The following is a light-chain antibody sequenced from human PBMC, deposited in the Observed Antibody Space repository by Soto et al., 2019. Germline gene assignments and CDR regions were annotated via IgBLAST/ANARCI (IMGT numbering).Light chain of an antibody. CDR2: GAS. J-gene: IGKJ1*01. CDR1: QSVSSSY. CDR3: QQYNNWPRT. V-gene: IGKV3-15*01. Sequence: EIVLTQSPATLSLSPGERATLSCRASQSVSSSYLACNQQKPGQAPRLLIYGASSRATGIPVRFSGSGCGTEFTLTFSIRQSEDFAVYYCQQYNNWPRTFGEGTRVDIK.